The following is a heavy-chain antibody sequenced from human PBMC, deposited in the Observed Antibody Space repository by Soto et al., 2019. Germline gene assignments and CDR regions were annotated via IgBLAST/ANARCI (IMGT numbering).Heavy chain of an antibody. J-gene: IGHJ6*03. Sequence: ASVKVSCKASGGTFSSYTISWVRQAPGQGLEWMGRIIPILGIANYAQKFQGRVTITADKSTSTAYMELSSLRSEDTAVYYCARVGGDYVNYYYYYYMDVWGKGTTVTVSS. V-gene: IGHV1-69*02. CDR2: IIPILGIA. D-gene: IGHD4-17*01. CDR3: ARVGGDYVNYYYYYYMDV. CDR1: GGTFSSYT.